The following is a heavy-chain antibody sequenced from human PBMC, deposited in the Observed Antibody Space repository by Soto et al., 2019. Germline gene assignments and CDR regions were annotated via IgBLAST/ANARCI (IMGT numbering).Heavy chain of an antibody. CDR2: LSRSGGTI. J-gene: IGHJ4*02. D-gene: IGHD6-13*01. CDR1: GLAFRSYE. V-gene: IGHV3-48*03. CDR3: ARDGTHSSSWPYFFGY. Sequence: GGSLRLSCAASGLAFRSYEMNWFRQAPGKGLEWVSYLSRSGGTIYYADSVKGRLTISRANAKNSLYLQMNSLRAEDTAVYYCARDGTHSSSWPYFFGYWGQGTLVTVSS.